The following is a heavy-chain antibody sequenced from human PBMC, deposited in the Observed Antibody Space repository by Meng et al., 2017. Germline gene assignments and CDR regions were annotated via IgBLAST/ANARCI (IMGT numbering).Heavy chain of an antibody. V-gene: IGHV7-4-1*02. D-gene: IGHD5-24*01. Sequence: VQLVQPWSEFKKPGASVKVSCKAFGYTFTSYAMNWVRQAPGQGLEWMGWINTNTGNPTYAQGFTGRFVFSLDTSVSTAYLQISSLKAEDTAVYYCARVPQGPLERRDGYKNLYDYWGQGTLVTVSS. J-gene: IGHJ4*02. CDR3: ARVPQGPLERRDGYKNLYDY. CDR1: GYTFTSYA. CDR2: INTNTGNP.